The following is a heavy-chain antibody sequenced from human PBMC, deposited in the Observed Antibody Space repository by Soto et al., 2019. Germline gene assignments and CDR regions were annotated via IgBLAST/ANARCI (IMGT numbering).Heavy chain of an antibody. CDR3: ARRYTGSYFDY. CDR2: IYYSGST. V-gene: IGHV4-39*01. D-gene: IGHD1-26*01. CDR1: GGSISSYY. Sequence: PSETLSLTCTVSGGSISSYYCNWIRQPPGKGPEWIGSIYYSGSTYCNPSLRSRVTISVDTSKNQFSLKLSSVTAADTAVYYCARRYTGSYFDYWGQGALVTVSS. J-gene: IGHJ4*02.